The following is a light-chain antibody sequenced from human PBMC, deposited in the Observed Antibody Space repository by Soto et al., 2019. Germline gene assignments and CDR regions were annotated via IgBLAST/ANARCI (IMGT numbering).Light chain of an antibody. J-gene: IGKJ4*01. Sequence: DIQMTQSPSSLSASVGDRVTITCRASQSISTYLSWYQQKPGKAPKLLIYAVFSLQSGVPSRFSGSGSGTDFTLTISSLQPEDFATYYCQQSYSTPPTFGGGTKVEIK. CDR2: AVF. CDR3: QQSYSTPPT. CDR1: QSISTY. V-gene: IGKV1-39*01.